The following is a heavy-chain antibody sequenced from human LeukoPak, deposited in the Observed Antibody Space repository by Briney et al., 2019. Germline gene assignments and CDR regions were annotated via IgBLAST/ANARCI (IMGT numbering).Heavy chain of an antibody. J-gene: IGHJ3*02. CDR3: ATGKWELPGDDAFDI. Sequence: GESLKISCKGSGYSFTSYWIGWVRQMPGRGLEWMGIIYPGDSDTRYSPSFQGQVTISADKSIGTAYLQWSSLKASDTAMYYCATGKWELPGDDAFDIWGQGTMVTVSS. V-gene: IGHV5-51*01. D-gene: IGHD1-26*01. CDR1: GYSFTSYW. CDR2: IYPGDSDT.